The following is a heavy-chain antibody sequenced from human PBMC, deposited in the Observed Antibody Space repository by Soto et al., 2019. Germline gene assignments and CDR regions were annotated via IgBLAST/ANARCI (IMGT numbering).Heavy chain of an antibody. CDR1: FSSYA. CDR3: ARSIKWLGPLDYYYYGMDV. V-gene: IGHV1-69*06. J-gene: IGHJ6*02. Sequence: FSSYAISWVRQAPGQGLEWMGGIIPIFGTANYAQKFQGRVTITADKSTSTAYMELSSLRSEDTAVYYCARSIKWLGPLDYYYYGMDVWGQGTTVTVSS. CDR2: IIPIFGTA. D-gene: IGHD6-19*01.